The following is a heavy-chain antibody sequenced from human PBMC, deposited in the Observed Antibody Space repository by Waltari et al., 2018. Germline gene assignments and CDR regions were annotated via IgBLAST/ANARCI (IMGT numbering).Heavy chain of an antibody. CDR3: ARGGDFWSGYYWVGAFDY. D-gene: IGHD3-3*01. J-gene: IGHJ4*02. Sequence: QVQLVQSGAEVKKPGASVKVSCKASGYTFTSYDINWVRQANGQGLEWMGWMNPNRGNTGYAQKFQGRVTMTRNTSISTAYMELSSLRSEDTAVYYCARGGDFWSGYYWVGAFDYWGQGTLVTVSS. CDR1: GYTFTSYD. V-gene: IGHV1-8*01. CDR2: MNPNRGNT.